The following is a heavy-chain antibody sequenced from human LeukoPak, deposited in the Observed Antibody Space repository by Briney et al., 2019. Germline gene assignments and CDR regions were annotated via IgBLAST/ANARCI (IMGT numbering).Heavy chain of an antibody. Sequence: GGSLRLSCAASGFTFSGYSMHWARQGSGKGLVWLSGIYGDGSVAGHADSVKGRFTISRDNAKNTVYLQMSSLRAEDTAVYYCARPLMPGGYFDLWGRGTLVTVSA. CDR2: IYGDGSVA. J-gene: IGHJ2*01. CDR3: ARPLMPGGYFDL. V-gene: IGHV3-74*01. CDR1: GFTFSGYS. D-gene: IGHD2-15*01.